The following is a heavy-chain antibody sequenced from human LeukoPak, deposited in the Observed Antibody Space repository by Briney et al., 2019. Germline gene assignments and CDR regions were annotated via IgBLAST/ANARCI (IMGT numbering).Heavy chain of an antibody. CDR2: IHYSGST. CDR3: ARLGGYYDPPGY. CDR1: GGSISSSTYY. V-gene: IGHV4-39*01. Sequence: SETLPLTCTVSGGSISSSTYYWGWIRQPPGKGLEWIGTIHYSGSTYYNPSLKSRVTISVDTSKNQFSLKLNSVTAADTAVYYCARLGGYYDPPGYWGQGTLVIVSS. J-gene: IGHJ4*02. D-gene: IGHD3-22*01.